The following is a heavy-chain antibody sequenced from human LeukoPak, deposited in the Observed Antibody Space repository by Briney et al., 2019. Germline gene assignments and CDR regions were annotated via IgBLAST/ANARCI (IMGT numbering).Heavy chain of an antibody. CDR3: AREPQELSYFDY. D-gene: IGHD2/OR15-2a*01. CDR2: TYYRSNSFD. J-gene: IGHJ4*02. V-gene: IGHV6-1*01. Sequence: SQTLSLTCAISGDSVSSSTATWNWFRQSPSRGLEWLGRTYYRSNSFDHFALSVKGRITINADTTKNQFSLHLNSVTPDDTAVYFCAREPQELSYFDYWGQGILVTVS. CDR1: GDSVSSSTAT.